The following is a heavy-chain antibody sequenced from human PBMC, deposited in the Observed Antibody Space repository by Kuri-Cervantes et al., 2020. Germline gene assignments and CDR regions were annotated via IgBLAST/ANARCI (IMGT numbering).Heavy chain of an antibody. CDR2: IKEDGSEK. CDR1: GFTINNDW. J-gene: IGHJ6*02. CDR3: ARDSGNGMDV. V-gene: IGHV3-7*01. Sequence: GGSLRLSCVASGFTINNDWMSWVRQAPGKGLEWVANIKEDGSEKYYVDSVKGRFTISRDNAKKSLYLQMNSLRAEDTAVYYCARDSGNGMDVWGQGTTVTVSS.